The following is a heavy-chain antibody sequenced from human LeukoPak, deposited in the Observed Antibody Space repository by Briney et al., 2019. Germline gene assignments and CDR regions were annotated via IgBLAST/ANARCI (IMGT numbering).Heavy chain of an antibody. V-gene: IGHV3-33*01. CDR3: ARDPSFGTGRGVYYGMDV. J-gene: IGHJ6*02. Sequence: GGSLRLSCAASGFTFSSYGMHWVRQAPGKGLEWVAVIWYDGSNKYYADSVKGRFTISRDNSKNTQYLQMNSLRAEDTAVYSCARDPSFGTGRGVYYGMDVWGQGTTVTVSS. D-gene: IGHD3-10*01. CDR2: IWYDGSNK. CDR1: GFTFSSYG.